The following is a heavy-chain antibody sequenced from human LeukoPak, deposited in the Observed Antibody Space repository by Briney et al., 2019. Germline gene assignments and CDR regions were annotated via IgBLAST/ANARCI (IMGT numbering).Heavy chain of an antibody. J-gene: IGHJ4*02. CDR2: MNPNSGNT. Sequence: ASVKVSCKASGYTFISYDIHWVRQATGQGLEWMGWMNPNSGNTGYAQKFQGRVTMTRNTSISTAYMELSSLRSEDTAAYYCARDWDSSGYYFMWGQGTLVTVSS. V-gene: IGHV1-8*01. CDR1: GYTFISYD. D-gene: IGHD3-22*01. CDR3: ARDWDSSGYYFM.